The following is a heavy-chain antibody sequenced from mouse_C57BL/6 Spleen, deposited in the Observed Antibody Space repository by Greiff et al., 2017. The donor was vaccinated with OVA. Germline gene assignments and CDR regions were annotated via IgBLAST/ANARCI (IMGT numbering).Heavy chain of an antibody. CDR2: IYPRSGNT. J-gene: IGHJ4*01. V-gene: IGHV1-81*01. CDR3: ATGGYGLYAMDY. CDR1: GYTFTSYG. D-gene: IGHD1-1*01. Sequence: VKLQESGAELARPGASVKLSCKASGYTFTSYGISWVKQRTGQGLEWIGEIYPRSGNTYYNEKFKGKATLTADKSSSTAYMELRSLTSEDSAVYFCATGGYGLYAMDYWGQGTSVTVSS.